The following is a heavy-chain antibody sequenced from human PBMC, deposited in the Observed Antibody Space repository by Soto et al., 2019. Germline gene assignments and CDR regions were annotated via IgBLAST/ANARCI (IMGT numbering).Heavy chain of an antibody. V-gene: IGHV1-69*13. J-gene: IGHJ4*02. CDR2: IITIFGTA. CDR3: ARGRGSGSYSGGYYFDY. Sequence: SVKVSCKASGGTFSSYAISWVRQAPGQGLEWMGGIITIFGTANYAQKFQGRVTITADESTSTAYMELSSLRSEDTAVYYCARGRGSGSYSGGYYFDYWGQGTLVTVSS. CDR1: GGTFSSYA. D-gene: IGHD1-26*01.